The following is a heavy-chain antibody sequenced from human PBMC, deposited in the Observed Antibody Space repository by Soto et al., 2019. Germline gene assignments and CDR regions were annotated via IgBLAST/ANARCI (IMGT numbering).Heavy chain of an antibody. CDR3: AKGLRFMEH. V-gene: IGHV3-30-3*02. D-gene: IGHD1-1*01. J-gene: IGHJ1*01. CDR1: GFTFSSYA. CDR2: ISNDGMNT. Sequence: GGSLRLSCVASGFTFSSYALHWVRQAPGKGLEWVALISNDGMNTFYADSVKGRMTVSRDKAEKTMYLQMNSLTAEDTAVYYCAKGLRFMEHWGQGTVVTVSS.